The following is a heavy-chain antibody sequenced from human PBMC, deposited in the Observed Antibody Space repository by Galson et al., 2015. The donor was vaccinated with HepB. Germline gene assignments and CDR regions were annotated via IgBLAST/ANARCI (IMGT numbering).Heavy chain of an antibody. V-gene: IGHV1-69*13. J-gene: IGHJ4*02. Sequence: SVKVSCKASGGTFSSYAISWVRQAPGQGLEWMGGIIPIFGTANYAQKFQGRVTITADESTSTAYMELSSLRSEDTAVYYCATGGSGSPKLNPDYWGQGTLVTVSS. CDR2: IIPIFGTA. D-gene: IGHD3-10*01. CDR1: GGTFSSYA. CDR3: ATGGSGSPKLNPDY.